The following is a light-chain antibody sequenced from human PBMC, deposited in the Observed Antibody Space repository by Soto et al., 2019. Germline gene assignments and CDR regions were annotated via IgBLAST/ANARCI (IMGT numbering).Light chain of an antibody. Sequence: QSALAQPPSASGSPGQSVTISCTGTSSDVGAYNYVSWYQQHPGKAPKLIIYDVSQRPSGVPDRFSGSKSGNTASLTVSGLPAEDEAVYYCNSFAGSAHVVFGGGTKLTVL. CDR3: NSFAGSAHVV. CDR1: SSDVGAYNY. CDR2: DVS. J-gene: IGLJ2*01. V-gene: IGLV2-8*01.